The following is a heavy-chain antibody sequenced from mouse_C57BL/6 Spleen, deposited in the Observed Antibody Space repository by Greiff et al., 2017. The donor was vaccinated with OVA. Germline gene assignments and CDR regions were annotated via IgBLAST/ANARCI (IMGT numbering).Heavy chain of an antibody. D-gene: IGHD2-2*01. CDR3: ARGVYGNDDLAGFAY. CDR1: GYTFTDYN. Sequence: VQLQQSGPELVKPGASVKIPCKASGYTFTDYNMDWVKQSHGKSLEWIGDINPNNGGTIYNQKFKGKATLTVDKSSSTAYMELRSLTSEDTAVYYCARGVYGNDDLAGFAYWGQGTLVTVSA. J-gene: IGHJ3*01. V-gene: IGHV1-18*01. CDR2: INPNNGGT.